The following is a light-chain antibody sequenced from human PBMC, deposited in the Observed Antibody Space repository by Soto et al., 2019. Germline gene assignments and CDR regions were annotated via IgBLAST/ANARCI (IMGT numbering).Light chain of an antibody. CDR1: QSVLYSSNNKNY. V-gene: IGKV4-1*01. Sequence: DIVMTQSPDSLAVSLGETATINCKSSQSVLYSSNNKNYLAWYQQKPGQPPKLRIYWASTRESGVPGRFSGSGSGTDFTLTISSLQAEDVAVYYCQQYYSTPPTFGQGTKVEIK. CDR2: WAS. J-gene: IGKJ1*01. CDR3: QQYYSTPPT.